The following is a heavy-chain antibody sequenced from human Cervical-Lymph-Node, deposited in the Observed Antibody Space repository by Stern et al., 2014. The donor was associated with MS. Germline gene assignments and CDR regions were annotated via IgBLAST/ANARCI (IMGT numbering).Heavy chain of an antibody. J-gene: IGHJ4*02. CDR3: ARDKMHAFDY. V-gene: IGHV1-18*01. CDR1: GYTFTTYG. Sequence: LVESGTEVKKPGASVLVSCKASGYTFTTYGITWVRQAPGQGLEWMGWISADSGNTKYAQKFQDRVTMTRDPTTGTAYMEVRSLRSEDTAVYYCARDKMHAFDYWGQGTQVTVPS. D-gene: IGHD2-8*01. CDR2: ISADSGNT.